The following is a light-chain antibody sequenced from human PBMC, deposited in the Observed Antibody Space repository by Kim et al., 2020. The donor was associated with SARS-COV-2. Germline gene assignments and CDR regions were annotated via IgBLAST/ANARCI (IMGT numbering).Light chain of an antibody. J-gene: IGLJ2*01. CDR3: SSYAGTNNVR. CDR2: ELT. V-gene: IGLV2-8*01. Sequence: QSALTQPPSASGSPGHSVAISCTGTTSDVGANNYVSWYQQYPGRAPKLILYELTKRPSGVPDRFSGSKSGNTASLTVSGLQAEDEALYYCSSYAGTNNVRFGGGTQLTVL. CDR1: TSDVGANNY.